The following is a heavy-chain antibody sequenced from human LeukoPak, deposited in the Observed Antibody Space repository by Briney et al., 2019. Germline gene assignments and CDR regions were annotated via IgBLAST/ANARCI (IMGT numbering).Heavy chain of an antibody. Sequence: SETLSLTCTVSGGSISSYYWSWIRQPPGKGLEWIGYIYYSGSTNYNPSLKSRVTISVDTSKNQFSLKLSSVTAADTAVYYCASSPGGWFDPWGQGTLVTVSS. CDR3: ASSPGGWFDP. CDR1: GGSISSYY. V-gene: IGHV4-59*01. CDR2: IYYSGST. J-gene: IGHJ5*02.